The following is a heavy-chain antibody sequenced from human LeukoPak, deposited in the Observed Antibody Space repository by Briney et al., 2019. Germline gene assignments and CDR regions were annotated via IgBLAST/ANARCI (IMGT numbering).Heavy chain of an antibody. D-gene: IGHD1-26*01. V-gene: IGHV3-48*04. Sequence: TGGCLRLSCAASGFIFSIYSMNWVRQAPGKGLEWLSYISSSGSTIHYTDSVKSRFTISRDNAKYSLYLQMDSLRAEDTALYYCARGGFGSWTFDSWGQGTLVTVSS. CDR2: ISSSGSTI. CDR3: ARGGFGSWTFDS. CDR1: GFIFSIYS. J-gene: IGHJ4*02.